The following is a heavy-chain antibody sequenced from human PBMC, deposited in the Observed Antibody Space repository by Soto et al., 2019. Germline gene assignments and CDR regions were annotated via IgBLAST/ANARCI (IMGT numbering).Heavy chain of an antibody. J-gene: IGHJ4*02. CDR3: ARGRYGDY. V-gene: IGHV1-18*01. CDR2: ISAHNGNT. CDR1: GYTFTSYG. D-gene: IGHD1-1*01. Sequence: QVNLVQSGAEVKKPGASVKVSCKCSGYTFTSYGITWVRQAPGQGLEWMGWISAHNGNTDYAQKVQGRVTVTRDTSTSTAYMELRSLRSDDTAVYYCARGRYGDYWGQGALVTVSS.